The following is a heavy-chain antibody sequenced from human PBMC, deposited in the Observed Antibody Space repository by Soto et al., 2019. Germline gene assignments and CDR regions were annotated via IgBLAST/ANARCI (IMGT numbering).Heavy chain of an antibody. CDR2: IIPIFGTA. J-gene: IGHJ6*02. CDR1: GGTFSSYA. D-gene: IGHD6-13*01. V-gene: IGHV1-69*13. CDR3: ARATAAASYYYYGMDV. Sequence: AASVKVSCKASGGTFSSYAISWVRQAPGQGLEWMGGIIPIFGTANYAQKFQGRVTITADESTSTAYMELSSLRSEDTAVYYCARATAAASYYYYGMDVWGQGTTVTVSS.